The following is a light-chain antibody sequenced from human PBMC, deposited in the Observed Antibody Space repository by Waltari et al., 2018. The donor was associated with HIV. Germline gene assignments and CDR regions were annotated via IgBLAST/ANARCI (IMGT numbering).Light chain of an antibody. Sequence: EIVLTQSPGTLSLSPGERATLSCRASQSVSSSYLAWYQQKPGQAPRLLVYGASSRATGIPDRFSGSGSGTDFTLTISRLEPEDFAVYYCQQYGNSPGGFTFGGGTKVEIK. CDR3: QQYGNSPGGFT. CDR2: GAS. CDR1: QSVSSSY. V-gene: IGKV3-20*01. J-gene: IGKJ4*01.